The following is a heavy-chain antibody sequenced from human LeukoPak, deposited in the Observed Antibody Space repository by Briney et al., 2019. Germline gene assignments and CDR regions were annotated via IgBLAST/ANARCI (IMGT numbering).Heavy chain of an antibody. CDR3: ARALGAYAFDI. J-gene: IGHJ3*02. D-gene: IGHD3-16*01. V-gene: IGHV3-53*01. CDR1: GLTVTSNY. CDR2: IYSGGST. Sequence: GGSLRLSCAASGLTVTSNYMSWVRQAPGKGLEWVSVIYSGGSTYYADSVKGRFTISRDNSKNTLYLQMNSLRAEDTAVYYCARALGAYAFDIWGQGPMVTVSS.